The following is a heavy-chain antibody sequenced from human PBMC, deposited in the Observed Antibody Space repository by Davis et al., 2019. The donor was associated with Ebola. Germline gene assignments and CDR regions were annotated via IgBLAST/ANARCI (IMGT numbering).Heavy chain of an antibody. D-gene: IGHD1-26*01. CDR2: IWDDGSNK. J-gene: IGHJ4*02. CDR3: AKDDYHSGSPFDY. CDR1: GFTLSGYD. Sequence: PGKSLKISCAASGFTLSGYDMNWVRQAPGKGLQWVAVIWDDGSNKYYADSVKGRFTISRDNSKNTLYLQMNSLRAEDTAVYYCAKDDYHSGSPFDYWGQGTLVTVSS. V-gene: IGHV3-33*06.